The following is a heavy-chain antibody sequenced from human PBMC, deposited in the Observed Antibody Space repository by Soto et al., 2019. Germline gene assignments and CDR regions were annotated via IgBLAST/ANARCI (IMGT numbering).Heavy chain of an antibody. CDR2: IIPGFGTT. V-gene: IGHV1-69*01. CDR3: ARGGGPYVWFNEF. CDR1: GGLFSSFA. D-gene: IGHD3-10*01. Sequence: QEQLVQSGAEVKKPGSSVKVSCKDSGGLFSSFAISWVRQAPGQGLEWMGGIIPGFGTTNDAQKFQGRVTITADESTNTAYRDLRRLTSDETAMYYCARGGGPYVWFNEFWGQGTQGTVAS. J-gene: IGHJ4*02.